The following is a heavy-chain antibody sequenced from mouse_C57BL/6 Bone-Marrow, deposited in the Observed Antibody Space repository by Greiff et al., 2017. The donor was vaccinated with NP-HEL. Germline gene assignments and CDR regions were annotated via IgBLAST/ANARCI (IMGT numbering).Heavy chain of an antibody. CDR2: INPNNGGT. D-gene: IGHD2-10*01. Sequence: EVQLQQSGPELVKPGASVKIPCKASGYTFTDYNMDWVKQSPGKSLEWIGDINPNNGGTIYNQKFKGKATLTVDKSSSTAYMELRSLTSEDTAVYYCARSLLLYYAMDYWGQGTSVTVSS. CDR1: GYTFTDYN. V-gene: IGHV1-18*01. CDR3: ARSLLLYYAMDY. J-gene: IGHJ4*01.